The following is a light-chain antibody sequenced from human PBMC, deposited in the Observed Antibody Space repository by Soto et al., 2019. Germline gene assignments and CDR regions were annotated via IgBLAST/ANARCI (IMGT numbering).Light chain of an antibody. CDR3: QQYNSYSYT. Sequence: EIVLTQSACTLSLSPGERATLSCGASQSVSNTLLAWHQQKPGQAPRLLIYGASTRATGIPARFSGSGYGTEFNLTISSLQTDDFATYYCQQYNSYSYTFGQGTRLEIK. CDR2: GAS. CDR1: QSVSNT. J-gene: IGKJ5*01. V-gene: IGKV3-15*01.